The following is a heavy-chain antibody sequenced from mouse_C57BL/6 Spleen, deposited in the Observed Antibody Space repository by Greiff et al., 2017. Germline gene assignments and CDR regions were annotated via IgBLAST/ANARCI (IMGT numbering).Heavy chain of an antibody. J-gene: IGHJ3*01. CDR1: GYTFTSYW. D-gene: IGHD3-2*02. CDR2: IYPGSGST. Sequence: QVQLQQPGAELVKPGASVKMSCKASGYTFTSYWITWVKQRPGQGLEWIGDIYPGSGSTNYNEKFKSKATLTVDTSTSTAYMQLSSLASEDSAVYYWARCDSPGYWFAYWGQGTLVTVSA. CDR3: ARCDSPGYWFAY. V-gene: IGHV1-55*01.